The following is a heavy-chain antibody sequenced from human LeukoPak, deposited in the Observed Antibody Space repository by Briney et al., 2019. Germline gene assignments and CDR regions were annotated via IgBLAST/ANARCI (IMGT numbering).Heavy chain of an antibody. CDR1: GGTFSSYA. CDR2: IIPILGIA. CDR3: ARDPGYSYGYNY. J-gene: IGHJ4*02. V-gene: IGHV1-69*04. D-gene: IGHD5-18*01. Sequence: SVKVSCKASGGTFSSYAISWVRQAPGQGLEWMGRIIPILGIANYAQKFQGRVTITADKSTSTAYMELSSLRSGDTAVYYCARDPGYSYGYNYWGQGTLVTVSS.